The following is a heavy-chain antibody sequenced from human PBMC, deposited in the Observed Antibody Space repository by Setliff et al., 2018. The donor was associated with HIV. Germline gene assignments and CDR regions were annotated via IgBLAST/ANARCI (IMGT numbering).Heavy chain of an antibody. CDR2: IYCSGST. CDR3: ARAPSYYYGAGSINWFDH. Sequence: SETLSLTCTVSGGSISGGGYYWSWIRQHPGKGLEWIVYIYCSGSTYYNPSLKSRVTISVDTSKNQFSLKLSSVTAADTAVYYCARAPSYYYGAGSINWFDHWGPGTLVTVSS. J-gene: IGHJ5*02. D-gene: IGHD3-10*01. CDR1: GGSISGGGYY. V-gene: IGHV4-31*03.